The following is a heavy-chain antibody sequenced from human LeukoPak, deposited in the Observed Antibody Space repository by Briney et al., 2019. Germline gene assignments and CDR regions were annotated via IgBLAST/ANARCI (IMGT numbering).Heavy chain of an antibody. J-gene: IGHJ1*01. CDR3: ATPAAGPGAEYSLY. D-gene: IGHD6-13*01. V-gene: IGHV3-21*04. Sequence: LGGSLRLSCAASGFTFSSYSMNWVRQAPGKGLEWVSSIDFTSRYIYNADSVKGRFTTSRDNAKNSLDLQMNSLKVEDTAVYYCATPAAGPGAEYSLYWGQGTLVIVSS. CDR1: GFTFSSYS. CDR2: IDFTSRYI.